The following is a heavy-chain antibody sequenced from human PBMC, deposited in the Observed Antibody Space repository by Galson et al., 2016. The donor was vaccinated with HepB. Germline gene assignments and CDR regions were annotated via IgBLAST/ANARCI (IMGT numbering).Heavy chain of an antibody. CDR3: ASVFTYLTMVVVVFTSASYFCDS. CDR2: VNHSGSP. CDR1: GGSLSGYT. D-gene: IGHD3-22*01. Sequence: ETLSLTCAVSGGSLSGYTWTWIRQPPGKGLERVGEVNHSGSPNYNATHKSRVSMSIEKSKNQFSLRLYSFNAAVTAVYYCASVFTYLTMVVVVFTSASYFCDSWGQGTLVTVSS. J-gene: IGHJ4*02. V-gene: IGHV4-34*01.